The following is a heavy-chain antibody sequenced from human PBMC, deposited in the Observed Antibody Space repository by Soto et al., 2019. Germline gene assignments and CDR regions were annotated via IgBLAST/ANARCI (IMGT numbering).Heavy chain of an antibody. V-gene: IGHV1-46*03. CDR1: GYTFTSYY. CDR2: INPSGGST. D-gene: IGHD3-22*01. CDR3: ARGGYYYDSHEPDFDY. J-gene: IGHJ4*02. Sequence: GASVKVSCKASGYTFTSYYMHWVRQAPGQGLEWMGIINPSGGSTSYAQKFQGRVTMTRDTSTSTVYMELSSLRFEDTAVFYCARGGYYYDSHEPDFDYWGQGTLVTVSS.